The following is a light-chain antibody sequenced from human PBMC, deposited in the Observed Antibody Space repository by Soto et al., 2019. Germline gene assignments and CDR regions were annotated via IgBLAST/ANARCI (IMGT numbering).Light chain of an antibody. Sequence: QSVLTHPPSVTGAPGQRVTISCTGNNSNIGAGSGVNWYQQFPDKAPKLLIYANTHRPSGVPDRFSGSTSATSASLAITGLQTQDEADYYCQSFDSSLTGLIFGGGTKLTVL. CDR2: ANT. CDR1: NSNIGAGSG. V-gene: IGLV1-40*01. J-gene: IGLJ2*01. CDR3: QSFDSSLTGLI.